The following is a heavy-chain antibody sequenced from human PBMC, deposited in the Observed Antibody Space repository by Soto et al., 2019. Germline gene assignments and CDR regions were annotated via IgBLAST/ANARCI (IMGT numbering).Heavy chain of an antibody. V-gene: IGHV1-3*01. CDR2: INAGNGNT. CDR1: GYTFTSYA. CDR3: AIAETIDYYSGY. J-gene: IGHJ4*01. Sequence: ASVNVSCKASGYTFTSYAMHWVRQAPGQRLEWMGWINAGNGNTKYSQKFQGRVTITRDTSASTAYMELSSLRSEDTAVYYCAIAETIDYYSGYWGKGTIVNVSS.